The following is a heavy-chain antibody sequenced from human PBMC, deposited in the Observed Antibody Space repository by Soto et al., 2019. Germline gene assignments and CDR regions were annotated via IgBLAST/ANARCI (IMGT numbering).Heavy chain of an antibody. D-gene: IGHD2-21*02. J-gene: IGHJ4*02. Sequence: QVQLVQSGAEVKKPGSSVKVSCKASGGTFSSYAISWVRQAPGQGLEWMGGIIPIFGTANYAQKFQGRVTITADESTSTAYMELSTLRSEDTAVYYCARGLVVVTAICNWVFDSWGQGTLVTVSS. V-gene: IGHV1-69*01. CDR1: GGTFSSYA. CDR3: ARGLVVVTAICNWVFDS. CDR2: IIPIFGTA.